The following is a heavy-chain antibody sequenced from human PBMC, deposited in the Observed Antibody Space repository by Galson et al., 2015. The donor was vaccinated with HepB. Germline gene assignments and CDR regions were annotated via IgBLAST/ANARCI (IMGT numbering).Heavy chain of an antibody. J-gene: IGHJ6*03. CDR1: GYTFTAYG. Sequence: SVKVSCKASGYTFTAYGINWVRHAPGQGLEWMGWITGHNGNTNYAQKLQGRVTMTTDTSTSTAYMEVRSLRSDDTAVYYCARGVATSDYYYMDVWGKGTTVIVSS. CDR2: ITGHNGNT. CDR3: ARGVATSDYYYMDV. V-gene: IGHV1-18*01. D-gene: IGHD5-12*01.